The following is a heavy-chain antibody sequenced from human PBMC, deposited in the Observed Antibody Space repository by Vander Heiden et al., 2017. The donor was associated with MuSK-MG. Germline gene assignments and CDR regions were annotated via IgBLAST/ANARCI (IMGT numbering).Heavy chain of an antibody. V-gene: IGHV1-69*01. D-gene: IGHD5-18*01. CDR1: GGTFSSYA. Sequence: QVLLVQSGAEVKKPGSSVKISCTASGGTFSSYAISWVRQAPGQGLEWMGGIIPIFGTANYAQKFQGRVTITADESTSTAYRELSSLRSEDTAVYYCARGIGQLWLQSGQWRFDPWGQVTLVTVSS. CDR3: ARGIGQLWLQSGQWRFDP. J-gene: IGHJ5*02. CDR2: IIPIFGTA.